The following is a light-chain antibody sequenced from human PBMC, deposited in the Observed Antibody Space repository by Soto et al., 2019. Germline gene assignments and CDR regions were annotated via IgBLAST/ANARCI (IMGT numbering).Light chain of an antibody. CDR1: QSIATN. Sequence: EIVMTQSPSILSLSPGETATLSCRASQSIATNLAWYQQRPGQAPRLLIYGASTRATDVPARSSGSVSGTEFILSITRRQSEDFAVYSCQQYNNCPPLFTFGPGTTLDLK. J-gene: IGKJ3*01. V-gene: IGKV3D-15*01. CDR3: QQYNNCPPLFT. CDR2: GAS.